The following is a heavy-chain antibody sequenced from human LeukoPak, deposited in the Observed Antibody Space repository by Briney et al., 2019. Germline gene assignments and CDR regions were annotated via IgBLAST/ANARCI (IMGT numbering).Heavy chain of an antibody. J-gene: IGHJ3*02. Sequence: ASVNVSCKASGYTFTGYYMHWVRQAPGQGLEWMGWINPNSGGTNYARKFQGRVTMTRDTSISTAYMELSRLRSDDTAVYYCARRRDSQTAFDIWGQGTRVTVSS. CDR3: ARRRDSQTAFDI. D-gene: IGHD2-21*01. V-gene: IGHV1-2*02. CDR1: GYTFTGYY. CDR2: INPNSGGT.